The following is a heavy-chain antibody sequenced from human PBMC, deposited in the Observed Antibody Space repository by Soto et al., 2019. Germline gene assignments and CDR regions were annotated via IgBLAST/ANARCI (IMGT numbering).Heavy chain of an antibody. D-gene: IGHD3-16*01. CDR2: IYYSGST. J-gene: IGHJ6*02. CDR3: ARDQGGYGMEV. CDR1: GGSISSGDYY. Sequence: PSETLSLTCAVSGGSISSGDYYWSWIRQPPGKGLEWIGYIYYSGSTYYNPSLKSRVTISVDTSKNQFSLKLSSVTAADTAVYYCARDQGGYGMEVWGQGTTVPVS. V-gene: IGHV4-30-4*01.